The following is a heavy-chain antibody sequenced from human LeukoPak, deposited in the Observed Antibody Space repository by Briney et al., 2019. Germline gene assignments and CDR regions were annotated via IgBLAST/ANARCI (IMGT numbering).Heavy chain of an antibody. V-gene: IGHV3-23*01. CDR2: ISGSGGST. Sequence: PGGSLRLSCAASGFTFSSYAMSWVRQAPGKGQEWVSAISGSGGSTYYADSVKGRFTISRDNSKNTLYLQMNSLRAEDTAVYYCAKGIYYDSSGYYLYWGQGTLVTVSS. CDR3: AKGIYYDSSGYYLY. CDR1: GFTFSSYA. J-gene: IGHJ4*02. D-gene: IGHD3-22*01.